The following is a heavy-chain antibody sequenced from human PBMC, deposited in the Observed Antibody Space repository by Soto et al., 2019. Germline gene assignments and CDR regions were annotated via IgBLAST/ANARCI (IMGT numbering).Heavy chain of an antibody. CDR2: ISGSGGST. V-gene: IGHV3-23*01. CDR3: AKDYISSYSNYVLYYYYGMDV. J-gene: IGHJ6*02. Sequence: GGSLRLSCAASGFTFSSYAMSWVRQAPGKGLEWVSAISGSGGSTYYADSVKGRFTISRDNSKNTLYLQMNSLRAEDTAVYYCAKDYISSYSNYVLYYYYGMDVWGQGTTVTVSS. D-gene: IGHD4-4*01. CDR1: GFTFSSYA.